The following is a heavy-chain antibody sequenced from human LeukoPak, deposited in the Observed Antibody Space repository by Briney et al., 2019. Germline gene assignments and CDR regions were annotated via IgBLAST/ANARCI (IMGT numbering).Heavy chain of an antibody. D-gene: IGHD2-15*01. CDR3: ARDRSEGFCSGGSCYNWFDP. V-gene: IGHV1-69*06. CDR2: IIPIFGTA. CDR1: GGTFSSYA. J-gene: IGHJ5*02. Sequence: SVKVSCKASGGTFSSYAISWVRQAPGQGLEWMGGIIPIFGTANYAQKFQGRVTITADKSTSTAYMELSSLRSEDTAVYYCARDRSEGFCSGGSCYNWFDPGGQGTLVTVS.